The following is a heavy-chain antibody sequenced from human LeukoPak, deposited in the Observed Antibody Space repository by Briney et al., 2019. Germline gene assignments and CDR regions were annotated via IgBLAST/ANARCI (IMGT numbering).Heavy chain of an antibody. V-gene: IGHV3-23*01. CDR1: GFTFSDYS. Sequence: GGSLRLSCTASGFTFSDYSTSWVRQAPGAGLEWVSAISPAGDSTTDADSVKGRFTISRDNSKSTLYLQMNGLTAEDTALYYCARRLVTAGITDFFDSWGQGTLVSVSS. CDR2: ISPAGDST. J-gene: IGHJ4*02. CDR3: ARRLVTAGITDFFDS. D-gene: IGHD2-2*01.